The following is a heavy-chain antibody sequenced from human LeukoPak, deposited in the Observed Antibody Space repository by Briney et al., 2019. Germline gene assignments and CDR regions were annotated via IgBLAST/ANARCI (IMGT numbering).Heavy chain of an antibody. CDR2: ISYNGSP. CDR3: ARFRGTSSWHQEVFDY. Sequence: SETLSLTCTVSGGSINSYNWNWIRQPPGKGLEWIGYISYNGSPDYNPSFKSRVTMSVDTSQGQFSLRLSSVTAADTAVYYCARFRGTSSWHQEVFDYWGQGASVTVSS. V-gene: IGHV4-59*08. CDR1: GGSINSYN. J-gene: IGHJ4*02. D-gene: IGHD2-15*01.